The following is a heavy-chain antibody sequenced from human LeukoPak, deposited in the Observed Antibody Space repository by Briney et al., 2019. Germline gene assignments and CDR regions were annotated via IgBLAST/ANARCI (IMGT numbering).Heavy chain of an antibody. CDR2: IYYSGST. CDR1: GGSISSYY. CDR3: ARHGEDGLGSYYKRWFDS. D-gene: IGHD3-10*01. Sequence: SETLSLTCTVSGGSISSYYWSWIRRPPGKGLEWIGYIYYSGSTNYNPSLKSRVTISVDTSKNQFSLKLSSVTAADTDVYYCARHGEDGLGSYYKRWFDSWGQGTLVTVSS. V-gene: IGHV4-59*08. J-gene: IGHJ5*01.